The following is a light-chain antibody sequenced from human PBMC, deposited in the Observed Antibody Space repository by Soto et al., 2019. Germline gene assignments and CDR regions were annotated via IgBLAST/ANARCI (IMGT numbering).Light chain of an antibody. CDR1: SSDVGGDDY. V-gene: IGLV2-14*01. Sequence: QSALTQPASVSGSPGQSITISCTGTSSDVGGDDYVSWYQQHAGKAPKLMIHEVSSRPSGVSNRFSGSKSGNTASLTISGLQTEDEADYFCSSHTSNTLVVFGGGTKLTVL. CDR2: EVS. CDR3: SSHTSNTLVV. J-gene: IGLJ2*01.